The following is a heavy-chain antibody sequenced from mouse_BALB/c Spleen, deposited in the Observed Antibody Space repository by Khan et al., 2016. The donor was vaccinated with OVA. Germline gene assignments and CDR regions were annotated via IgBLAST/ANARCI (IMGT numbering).Heavy chain of an antibody. Sequence: QVQLQQPGAELVRPGASVKLSCKASGYTFTSYWMNWVKQRPGQGLEWIGMIDPSDSEIHCNQMFKDKATWTVDKSSSTAYMRLSSLESEDCAVYYCARREKFGYDPSWFAYWGQGTLVTVSA. CDR2: IDPSDSEI. CDR1: GYTFTSYW. J-gene: IGHJ3*01. V-gene: IGHV1-61*01. CDR3: ARREKFGYDPSWFAY. D-gene: IGHD2-2*01.